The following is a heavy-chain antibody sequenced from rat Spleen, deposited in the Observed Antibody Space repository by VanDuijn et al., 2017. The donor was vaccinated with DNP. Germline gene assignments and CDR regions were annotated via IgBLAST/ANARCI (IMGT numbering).Heavy chain of an antibody. D-gene: IGHD5-1*01. CDR2: IGSAAYAP. J-gene: IGHJ3*01. Sequence: EVQLVESGGGLVQPGRSLKLSCAASGFTFSAYYMAWVRQAPAKGLEWVAYIGSAAYAPYYGDSVKGRFTISRDNAKSTLYLQMDSLRSEDMASYYCVRQGELGFAYRGQGTLVTVSS. CDR1: GFTFSAYY. CDR3: VRQGELGFAY. V-gene: IGHV5-22*01.